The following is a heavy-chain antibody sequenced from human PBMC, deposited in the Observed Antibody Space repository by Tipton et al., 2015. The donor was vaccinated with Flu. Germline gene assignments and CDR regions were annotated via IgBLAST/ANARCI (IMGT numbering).Heavy chain of an antibody. CDR1: GGSISSRSYS. J-gene: IGHJ4*02. CDR2: IFYSGST. V-gene: IGHV4-39*02. CDR3: AREREDGDYSDY. D-gene: IGHD4-17*01. Sequence: TLSLTCTDSGGSISSRSYSWGWIRQPPGKGLEWIATIFYSGSTYYNPSLKNRVTISVDTSKNQLSLRLSSVTAADTAVYYCAREREDGDYSDYWGQGTLVTVSA.